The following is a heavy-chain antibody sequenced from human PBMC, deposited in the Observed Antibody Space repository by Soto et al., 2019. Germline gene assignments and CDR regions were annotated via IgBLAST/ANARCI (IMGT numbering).Heavy chain of an antibody. CDR2: IYQSGRT. CDR3: AREMTIFGVAPGGGVDV. J-gene: IGHJ6*02. CDR1: GGSINTFDFS. D-gene: IGHD3-3*01. Sequence: PSETLSLTCAVSGGSINTFDFSWSWIRQPPRRGLEWIGSIYQSGRTYYIPSLKSRVTMSLEKSKNQFSLKINSVVAADTAIYYCAREMTIFGVAPGGGVDVWGQGTTVTVSS. V-gene: IGHV4-30-2*01.